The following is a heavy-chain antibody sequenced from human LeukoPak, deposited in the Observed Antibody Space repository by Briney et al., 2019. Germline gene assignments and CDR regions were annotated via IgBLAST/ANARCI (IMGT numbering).Heavy chain of an antibody. V-gene: IGHV4-61*08. Sequence: PSETLSLTCTVSGGSVSSAVYHCSWLRQPPGKGLEWIGYIDYSGSTNYNPSLKSRVTISVDTSKNQFSLNLGSVTAADTAVYYCGGGPTLTSVYCGQGTLVTVSS. CDR3: GGGPTLTSVY. J-gene: IGHJ4*02. D-gene: IGHD4-17*01. CDR1: GGSVSSAVYH. CDR2: IDYSGST.